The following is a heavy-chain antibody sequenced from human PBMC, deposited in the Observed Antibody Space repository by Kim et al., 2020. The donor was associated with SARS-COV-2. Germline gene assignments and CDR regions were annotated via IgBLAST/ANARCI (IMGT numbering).Heavy chain of an antibody. D-gene: IGHD3-22*01. V-gene: IGHV4-59*01. CDR3: ARAVPFSSSGYYFSFDY. CDR1: GGSISSYY. CDR2: IYYSGST. Sequence: SETLSLTCTVSGGSISSYYWSWIRQPPGKGLEWIGYIYYSGSTNYNPSLKSRVTISVDTSKNQFSLKLSSVTAADTAVYYCARAVPFSSSGYYFSFDYWGQGTLVTVSS. J-gene: IGHJ4*02.